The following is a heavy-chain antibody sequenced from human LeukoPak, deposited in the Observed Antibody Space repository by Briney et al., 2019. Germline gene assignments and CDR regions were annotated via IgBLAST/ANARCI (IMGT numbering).Heavy chain of an antibody. J-gene: IGHJ6*02. CDR3: ATDKWGGIQLLFYYYTMDV. Sequence: SETLSLTCAVYGGSFSGYYWSWIRQPPGKGLEWIGEINHSGSTNYNPSLKSRVTISVDTSKNQFSLKLSSVTAADTAVYYCATDKWGGIQLLFYYYTMDVWGQGTTVTVSS. V-gene: IGHV4-34*01. CDR2: INHSGST. CDR1: GGSFSGYY. D-gene: IGHD1-1*01.